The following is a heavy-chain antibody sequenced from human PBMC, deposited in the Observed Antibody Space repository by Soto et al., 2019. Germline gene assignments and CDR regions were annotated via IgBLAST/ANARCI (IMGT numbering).Heavy chain of an antibody. V-gene: IGHV1-18*01. CDR3: ARSVKGWELFNSFDP. D-gene: IGHD1-26*01. J-gene: IGHJ5*02. CDR1: GYSFTSYG. CDR2: ISAYYGNT. Sequence: QVQLVQSGAEVKKPGASVKVSCKASGYSFTSYGISWVRQAPGQGPEWMGGISAYYGNTDYAQKFQGIVTMTTDTSTSTAYMELRSLRSDDTAVYYCARSVKGWELFNSFDPWGQGTLVTVSS.